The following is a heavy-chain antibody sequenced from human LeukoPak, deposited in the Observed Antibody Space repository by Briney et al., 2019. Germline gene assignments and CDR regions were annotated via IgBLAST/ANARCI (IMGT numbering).Heavy chain of an antibody. CDR3: ARDLRGSGYYLLVAFDI. Sequence: PGGSLRLSCAASGFTFSSYAMSWVRQAPGKGLEWVSAISGSGGSTYYADSVKGRYTISRDNAKNSLYLQMNSLRAEDTAVYYCARDLRGSGYYLLVAFDIWGQGTMVTVSS. V-gene: IGHV3-23*01. J-gene: IGHJ3*02. CDR1: GFTFSSYA. D-gene: IGHD3-22*01. CDR2: ISGSGGST.